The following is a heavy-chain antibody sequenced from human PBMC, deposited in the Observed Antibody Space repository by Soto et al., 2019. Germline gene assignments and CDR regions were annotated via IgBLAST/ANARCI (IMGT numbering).Heavy chain of an antibody. V-gene: IGHV3-74*01. Sequence: EVQLVESGGGLVQPGGSLGFSFAAFGFPLTNYWFHWFAQAQGKGLVWVSRIESDGSSTRYADSVKGRFTISRDNAKNTVYLQMNSLRAEDTAVYYCARDKSGPADYWGQGTLVTVSS. D-gene: IGHD3-3*01. CDR1: GFPLTNYW. CDR2: IESDGSST. CDR3: ARDKSGPADY. J-gene: IGHJ4*02.